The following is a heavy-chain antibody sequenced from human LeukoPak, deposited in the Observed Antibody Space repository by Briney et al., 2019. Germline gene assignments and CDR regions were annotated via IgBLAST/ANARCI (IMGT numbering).Heavy chain of an antibody. CDR2: ISGSGGST. Sequence: GGSLRLSCAASGFTFKDYAMNWVRQAPGKGLEWVSAISGSGGSTYYADSVKGRFTISRDNSKNTLYLQMNSLRAEDTAVYYCAKDLIREQQLVMEIDYWGQGTLVTVSS. D-gene: IGHD6-13*01. CDR1: GFTFKDYA. CDR3: AKDLIREQQLVMEIDY. J-gene: IGHJ4*02. V-gene: IGHV3-23*01.